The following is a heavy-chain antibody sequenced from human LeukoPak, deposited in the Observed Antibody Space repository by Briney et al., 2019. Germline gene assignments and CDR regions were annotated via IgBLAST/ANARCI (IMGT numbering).Heavy chain of an antibody. CDR1: GYTFTSYD. V-gene: IGHV1-8*01. CDR2: MNPNSGNT. D-gene: IGHD6-6*01. J-gene: IGHJ4*02. CDR3: ARGMFRLAAGPVPSYY. Sequence: ASVKVSCKASGYTFTSYDINWVRQATGQGLEWMGWMNPNSGNTGYAQKFQGRVTMTRNTSISTAYMELSSLRSEDTAVYYGARGMFRLAAGPVPSYYWGQGTLVTVSS.